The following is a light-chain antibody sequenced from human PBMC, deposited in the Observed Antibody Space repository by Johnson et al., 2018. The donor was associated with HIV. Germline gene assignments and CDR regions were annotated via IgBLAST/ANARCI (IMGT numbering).Light chain of an antibody. CDR1: SSNIGNNY. Sequence: QSVLTQPPSVSAAPGQKVTISCSGSSSNIGNNYVSWYQQLPGTAPKLLIYENNKRPSGIPDRFSGSKSGTSATLGITVLQTGDEADYYCGTWDSSLSAGYVFGTGTKVTVL. J-gene: IGLJ1*01. CDR2: ENN. CDR3: GTWDSSLSAGYV. V-gene: IGLV1-51*02.